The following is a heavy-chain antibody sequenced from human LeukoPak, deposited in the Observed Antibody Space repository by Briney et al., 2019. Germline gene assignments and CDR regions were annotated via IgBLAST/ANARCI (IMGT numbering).Heavy chain of an antibody. V-gene: IGHV3-7*01. CDR1: GFTFSSNW. CDR3: ARDRDCGDGGCYPHFDY. J-gene: IGHJ4*02. CDR2: IRQDGSDK. Sequence: PGGSLRLSCAASGFTFSSNWMSWVREAPGKGLEGLANIRQDGSDKYYMDSVKGRFTISRDNAKNSLSLQMNSLRVEDTAVYYCARDRDCGDGGCYPHFDYWGQGVRVTVSS. D-gene: IGHD2-15*01.